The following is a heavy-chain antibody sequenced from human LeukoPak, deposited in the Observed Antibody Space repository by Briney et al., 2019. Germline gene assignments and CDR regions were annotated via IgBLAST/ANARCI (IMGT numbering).Heavy chain of an antibody. CDR1: GGSISSYY. J-gene: IGHJ4*02. Sequence: SETLSLTCTVSGGSISSYYWSWIRQPPGKGLEWIGCTHYTGSTHYNPSLKSRVTISVDTSKNQLSLKLSSVTAADTAVYYCARDLDNSGWYVFDYWSQGNLVTVSS. V-gene: IGHV4-59*01. CDR2: THYTGST. CDR3: ARDLDNSGWYVFDY. D-gene: IGHD6-19*01.